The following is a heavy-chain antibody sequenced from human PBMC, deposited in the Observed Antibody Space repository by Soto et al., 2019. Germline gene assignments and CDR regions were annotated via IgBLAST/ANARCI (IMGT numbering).Heavy chain of an antibody. CDR2: MWHDGSNK. J-gene: IGHJ4*02. V-gene: IGHV3-33*01. D-gene: IGHD2-15*01. Sequence: GGSLRLSCTASGFPFSTYAMHWVRKAPGKGLEWVAVMWHDGSNKHYGDSVKGRFTISRDNSKNTLYLHMSGLRVEDTAFYYCAREKGSGEYRDYFDFWGQGTLVTVSS. CDR1: GFPFSTYA. CDR3: AREKGSGEYRDYFDF.